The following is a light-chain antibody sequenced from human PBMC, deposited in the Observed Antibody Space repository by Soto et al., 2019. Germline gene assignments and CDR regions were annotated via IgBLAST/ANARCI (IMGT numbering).Light chain of an antibody. V-gene: IGKV1-39*01. Sequence: DLQMTQSPSSLSASLGDSVNITCRASQTVSSYLNWYQQKPGTVPKLLIYDTSNLQSGVQSRFSGRGFGTDFTLTIRSLQPEDFATYYCKQSFTTPSFGQGTRLEIK. CDR2: DTS. CDR3: KQSFTTPS. CDR1: QTVSSY. J-gene: IGKJ5*01.